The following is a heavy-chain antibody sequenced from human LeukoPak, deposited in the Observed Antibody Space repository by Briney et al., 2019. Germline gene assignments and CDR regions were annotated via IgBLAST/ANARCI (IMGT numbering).Heavy chain of an antibody. J-gene: IGHJ4*02. Sequence: SETLSLICSVSGGSISNNIYYWVWIRQPPGRGLEWIGSIYYSGSTYYNPSLKSRVTISVDTSKNQFSLKLSSVTAADTAVYYCARHVSAVAFYFDYWGQGNLVTVSS. D-gene: IGHD6-19*01. CDR2: IYYSGST. CDR3: ARHVSAVAFYFDY. CDR1: GGSISNNIYY. V-gene: IGHV4-39*01.